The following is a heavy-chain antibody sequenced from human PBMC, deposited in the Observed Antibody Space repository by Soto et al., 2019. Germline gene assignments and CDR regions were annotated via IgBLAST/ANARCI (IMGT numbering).Heavy chain of an antibody. D-gene: IGHD7-27*01. V-gene: IGHV4-34*01. CDR2: INHSGST. Sequence: SETLSLTCAVYGGSFSGYYWSWIRQPPGKGLEWIGEINHSGSTNYNPSLKSRVTISVDTSKNQFSLKLSSVTAADTAVYYCARGVWGSPFDYWGQGTLVTVSS. CDR1: GGSFSGYY. J-gene: IGHJ4*02. CDR3: ARGVWGSPFDY.